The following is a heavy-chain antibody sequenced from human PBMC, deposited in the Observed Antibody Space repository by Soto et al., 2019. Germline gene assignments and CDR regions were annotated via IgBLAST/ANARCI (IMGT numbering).Heavy chain of an antibody. CDR2: ISAYKGNT. J-gene: IGHJ4*02. D-gene: IGHD1-26*01. CDR3: ARQWELLGGFDY. V-gene: IGHV1-18*01. Sequence: QVELVQSGAEXXXXXXXVKVSCXAXXYTXXXXGISWVRXAPXXXLEWMGWISAYKGNTNYAQKLQGRVTMTTDTSTSTAYMELRSLRSDDTAVYYCARQWELLGGFDYWGQGTLVTVSS. CDR1: XYTXXXXG.